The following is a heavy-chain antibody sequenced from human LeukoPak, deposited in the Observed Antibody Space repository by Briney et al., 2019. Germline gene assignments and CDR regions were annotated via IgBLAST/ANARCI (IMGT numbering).Heavy chain of an antibody. CDR3: AKGGQQLVDYYYYYYMDV. CDR1: GFTFSSYS. J-gene: IGHJ6*03. D-gene: IGHD6-13*01. V-gene: IGHV3-23*01. CDR2: ISGSGGST. Sequence: PGGSLRLSCAASGFTFSSYSMNWVRQAPGKGLEWVSAISGSGGSTYYADSVKGRFTISRDNSKNTLYLQMNSLRAEDTAVYYCAKGGQQLVDYYYYYYMDVWGKGTTVTISS.